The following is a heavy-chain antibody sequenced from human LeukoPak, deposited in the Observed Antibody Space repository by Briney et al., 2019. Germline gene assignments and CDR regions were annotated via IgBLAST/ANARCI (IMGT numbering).Heavy chain of an antibody. J-gene: IGHJ4*02. CDR1: GGSISSSSYY. D-gene: IGHD6-6*01. CDR3: ARGIAARSFDY. CDR2: IYYSGGT. V-gene: IGHV4-39*07. Sequence: PSETLSLTCTVSGGSISSSSYYWGWIRQPPGKGLEWIGSIYYSGGTYYNPSLKSRVTISVDTSKNQFSLKLSSVTAADTAVYYCARGIAARSFDYWGQGTLVTVSS.